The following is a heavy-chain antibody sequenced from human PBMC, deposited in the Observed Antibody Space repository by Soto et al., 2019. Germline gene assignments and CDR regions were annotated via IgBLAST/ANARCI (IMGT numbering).Heavy chain of an antibody. Sequence: QMQLEQSGPEVKKPGTSVKVSCKTSGFTFSHSAVQWVRQARGQRREWIGRIVVGSGNTDYAQKFQERVTITRDMSRSSVSMEISSLRVEDTAIYYCTAEVVAWGLVWGQGTLVTVSS. D-gene: IGHD5-12*01. CDR3: TAEVVAWGLV. CDR1: GFTFSHSA. CDR2: IVVGSGNT. J-gene: IGHJ4*02. V-gene: IGHV1-58*01.